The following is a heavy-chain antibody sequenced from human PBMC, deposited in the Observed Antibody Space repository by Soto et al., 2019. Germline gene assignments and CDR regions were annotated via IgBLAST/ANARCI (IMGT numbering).Heavy chain of an antibody. CDR2: IYWDDDK. V-gene: IGHV2-5*02. J-gene: IGHJ4*02. D-gene: IGHD2-2*01. CDR3: ERESRRLFDC. Sequence: QITLKESGPTLVKPTQTITMTCTLSGFSLSTTEVGVGWIRQPPGKALEWLAIIYWDDDKRYSPSLKSRLTITKDTSNNQVVLTMTNMDPVDTATYYCERESRRLFDCWGQGTLVTVSS. CDR1: GFSLSTTEVG.